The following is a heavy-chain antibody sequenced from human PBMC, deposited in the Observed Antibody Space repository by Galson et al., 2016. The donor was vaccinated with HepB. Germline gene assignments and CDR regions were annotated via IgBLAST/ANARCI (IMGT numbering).Heavy chain of an antibody. Sequence: LSLTCAVYGGSFSGYYWSWIRQPPGKGLEWIGEINHSGSTSYNPSLKSRVTISVDTSKNQFSLKLSSVTAADTAVYYCARGDNPDYGDYTSAYYYMDVWGKGTTVTVSS. CDR2: INHSGST. V-gene: IGHV4-34*01. CDR3: ARGDNPDYGDYTSAYYYMDV. CDR1: GGSFSGYY. D-gene: IGHD4-17*01. J-gene: IGHJ6*03.